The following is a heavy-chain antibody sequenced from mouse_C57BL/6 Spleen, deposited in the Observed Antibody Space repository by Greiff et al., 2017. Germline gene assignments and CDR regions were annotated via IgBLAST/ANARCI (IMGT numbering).Heavy chain of an antibody. CDR3: ARSLFIVYAPMDY. D-gene: IGHD1-2*01. V-gene: IGHV7-3*01. J-gene: IGHJ4*01. Sequence: EVHLVESGGGLVQPGGSLSLSCAASGFTFTDYYMSWVRQPPGKALEWLGFIRNKANGYTTEYSASVKGRFTISRDNSQSILYLQMNALRAEDSATYYCARSLFIVYAPMDYWGQGTSVTVSS. CDR1: GFTFTDYY. CDR2: IRNKANGYTT.